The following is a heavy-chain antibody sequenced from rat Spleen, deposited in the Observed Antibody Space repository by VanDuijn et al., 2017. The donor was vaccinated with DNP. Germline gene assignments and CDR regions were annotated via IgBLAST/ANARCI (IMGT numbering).Heavy chain of an antibody. V-gene: IGHV4-2*01. CDR1: GFNFNDYW. J-gene: IGHJ2*01. CDR3: AKGPNYGGYSDYFDY. Sequence: EVKLVESGGGLVQPGNSLKLSCAASGFNFNDYWMGWVRQAPGKGLEWIGQIKKDSSTINYTPSLKDKFTISRDNAQNTLYLQMNKLGSEDTATYYCAKGPNYGGYSDYFDYWGQGVMVTVSS. CDR2: IKKDSSTI. D-gene: IGHD1-11*01.